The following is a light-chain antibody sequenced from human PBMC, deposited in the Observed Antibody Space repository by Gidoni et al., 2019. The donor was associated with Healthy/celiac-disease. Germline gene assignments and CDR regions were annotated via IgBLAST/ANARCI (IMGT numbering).Light chain of an antibody. V-gene: IGKV1-9*01. J-gene: IGKJ2*01. CDR3: QQLNSYLYT. CDR1: QGISSY. Sequence: DIQRTQSPSFLSASVGDRVTITCRARQGISSYLAWYQQKPGKAPKLLIYAASTLQSGVPSRFSGSGSGTEFTLTISSLQPEDFATCYCQQLNSYLYTFGQGTKLEIK. CDR2: AAS.